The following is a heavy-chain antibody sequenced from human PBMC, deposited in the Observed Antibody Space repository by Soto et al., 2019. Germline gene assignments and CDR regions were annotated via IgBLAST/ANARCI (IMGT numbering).Heavy chain of an antibody. V-gene: IGHV4-39*01. Sequence: SETLSLTCTVSGGSISSSSYYWGWIRQPPGKGLEWIGSIYYSGSTYYNPSLKSRVTISVDTSKNQFSLKLSSVTAADTAVYYCARQGHYDILTGPFDYWGQGTLVTVSS. CDR2: IYYSGST. J-gene: IGHJ4*02. D-gene: IGHD3-9*01. CDR3: ARQGHYDILTGPFDY. CDR1: GGSISSSSYY.